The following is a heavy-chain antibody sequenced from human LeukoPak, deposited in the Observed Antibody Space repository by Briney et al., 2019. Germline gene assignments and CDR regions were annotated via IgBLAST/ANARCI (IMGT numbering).Heavy chain of an antibody. CDR2: FDPEDGET. J-gene: IGHJ1*01. D-gene: IGHD6-13*01. V-gene: IGHV1-24*01. CDR1: GYTLTELS. Sequence: ASVKVSCKVSGYTLTELSMHWVRQAPGKGLEWMGGFDPEDGETIYAQKFQGRVTMTEDTSTDTAYMEPSSLRSEDTAVYYCATDFPLAAAITYAEYFQHWGQGTLVTVSS. CDR3: ATDFPLAAAITYAEYFQH.